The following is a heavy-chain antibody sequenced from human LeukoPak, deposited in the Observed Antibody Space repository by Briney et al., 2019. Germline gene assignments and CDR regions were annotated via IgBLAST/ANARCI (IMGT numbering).Heavy chain of an antibody. CDR1: GFPFSSYA. CDR2: ISYDASNK. CDR3: TRDPLSSSQRGYFDY. D-gene: IGHD6-13*01. Sequence: GGSLRLSCAASGFPFSSYAMDWVRQAPGKGLEWLAVISYDASNKYYADSVKGRFTISRDNSKNTLYLQMNSLRTDDTAVYYCTRDPLSSSQRGYFDYWGQGTLVTVSS. J-gene: IGHJ4*02. V-gene: IGHV3-30*19.